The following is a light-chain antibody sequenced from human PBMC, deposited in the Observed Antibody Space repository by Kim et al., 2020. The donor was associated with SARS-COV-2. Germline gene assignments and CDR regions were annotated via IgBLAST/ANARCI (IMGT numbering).Light chain of an antibody. J-gene: IGLJ3*02. CDR1: TSTVAGYDY. V-gene: IGLV2-11*01. CDR2: DVT. Sequence: QSALTQPRSVSGSPGQSVTISCTGTTSTVAGYDYVSWLQQHPGKAPKLLIYDVTKRPSGVPDRFSGSKSYNTASLTISGLQADDEADYYCCSYAGSYTLLFGGGTRLTVL. CDR3: CSYAGSYTLL.